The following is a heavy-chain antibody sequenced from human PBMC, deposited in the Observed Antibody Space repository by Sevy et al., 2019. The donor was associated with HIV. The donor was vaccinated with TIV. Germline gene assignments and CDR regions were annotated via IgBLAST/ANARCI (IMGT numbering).Heavy chain of an antibody. J-gene: IGHJ4*02. V-gene: IGHV4-39*01. CDR2: IYQSATT. CDR1: GDSISSESYY. D-gene: IGHD3-22*01. Sequence: SETLSLTCAVSGDSISSESYYWGWIRQSPAKGLEWIASIYQSATTNYNPSLKSRVTRCIDSSKSQFSPKLSSVTPADTDSYYCAKALYYYDVSGYYFEYWGQGILVTVS. CDR3: AKALYYYDVSGYYFEY.